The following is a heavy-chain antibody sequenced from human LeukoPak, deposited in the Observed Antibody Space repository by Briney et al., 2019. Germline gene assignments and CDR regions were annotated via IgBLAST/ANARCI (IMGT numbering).Heavy chain of an antibody. CDR1: GFTFSSYW. V-gene: IGHV3-7*01. CDR3: ARVALYYYDSSGYNWFDP. CDR2: IKQDGSEK. D-gene: IGHD3-22*01. J-gene: IGHJ5*02. Sequence: GGSLRLSCAASGFTFSSYWMSWVRQAPGKGLEWVANIKQDGSEKYYVDSVKGRFTISRDNAKNSLYLQMNSLRAEDTAVYYCARVALYYYDSSGYNWFDPWGQGTLVTVSS.